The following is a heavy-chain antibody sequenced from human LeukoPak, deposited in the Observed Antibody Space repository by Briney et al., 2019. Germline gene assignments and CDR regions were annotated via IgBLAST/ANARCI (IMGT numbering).Heavy chain of an antibody. CDR2: INSDGSST. Sequence: GGSLRLSRAASGVTFSNYWMHWVRQAPGKGLVWVSGINSDGSSTSYANSVKGRFTISRDNAKNTLHLQMNSLRAEDTAVYYCAAQKRGTSRPYYFDYWGQGTLVTVSS. CDR3: AAQKRGTSRPYYFDY. D-gene: IGHD3-16*02. V-gene: IGHV3-74*01. CDR1: GVTFSNYW. J-gene: IGHJ4*02.